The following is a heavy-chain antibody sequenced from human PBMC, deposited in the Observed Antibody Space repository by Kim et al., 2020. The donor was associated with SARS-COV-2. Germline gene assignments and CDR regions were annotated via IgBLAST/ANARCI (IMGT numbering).Heavy chain of an antibody. D-gene: IGHD1-26*01. CDR3: ARDLTAPVLLGH. Sequence: GGSLRLSCAASGYTFSSYSMNWVRQAPGKGLEWISYISRSSSSIYYADSVKGRFTISRDNARNSLYLQMNSLTDEDTAVYYCARDLTAPVLLGHWGQGTLVTVSS. CDR2: ISRSSSSI. V-gene: IGHV3-48*02. J-gene: IGHJ4*02. CDR1: GYTFSSYS.